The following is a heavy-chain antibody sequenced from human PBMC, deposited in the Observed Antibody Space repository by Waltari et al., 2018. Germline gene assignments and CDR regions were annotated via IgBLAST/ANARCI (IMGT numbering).Heavy chain of an antibody. Sequence: QVQLVESGGGLVKPGGSLRLYCAASGFPFSYYYLTWIRQAPGKGLEWVSYISSSGTRIYYADSVKGRFTISRDNAKNSLYLQMNSLRAEDTAVYYCAREGQGVDIMTHWGQGTLLTVSS. D-gene: IGHD5-12*01. J-gene: IGHJ1*01. CDR2: ISSSGTRI. V-gene: IGHV3-11*04. CDR1: GFPFSYYY. CDR3: AREGQGVDIMTH.